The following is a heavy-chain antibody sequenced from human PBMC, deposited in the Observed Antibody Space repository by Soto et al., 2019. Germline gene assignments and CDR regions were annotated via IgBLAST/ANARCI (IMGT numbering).Heavy chain of an antibody. V-gene: IGHV2-5*02. J-gene: IGHJ5*02. CDR2: IYWDDDK. CDR1: GFSLSTSGVG. CDR3: AHGTEKFDP. Sequence: QITLKETGPTLVKPTQTLTLTCTFSGFSLSTSGVGVAWIRQPPGKALEWLALIYWDDDKRYSPSLKSRLTITKDTSKNQVVLTMTKMDPVDTATYYCAHGTEKFDPWGQGTLVTVSS.